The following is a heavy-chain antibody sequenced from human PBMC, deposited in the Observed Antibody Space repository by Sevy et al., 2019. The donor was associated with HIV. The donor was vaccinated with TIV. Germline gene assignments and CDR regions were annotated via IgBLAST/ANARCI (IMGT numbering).Heavy chain of an antibody. J-gene: IGHJ5*02. CDR1: GYTFTGYY. Sequence: ASVKVSCKASGYTFTGYYMHWVRQAPGQGLEWMGWINPNSGGTNYAQKVQGRVTMTRDTSISTAYMELRRLRSDDTAVYYCARGFYYYDSSGYYWPWGQGTLVTVSS. D-gene: IGHD3-22*01. CDR2: INPNSGGT. V-gene: IGHV1-2*02. CDR3: ARGFYYYDSSGYYWP.